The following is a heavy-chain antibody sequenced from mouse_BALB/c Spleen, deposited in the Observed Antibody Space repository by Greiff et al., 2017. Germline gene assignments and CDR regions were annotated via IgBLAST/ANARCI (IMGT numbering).Heavy chain of an antibody. CDR2: ISSGSSTI. V-gene: IGHV5-17*02. J-gene: IGHJ2*01. D-gene: IGHD2-4*01. CDR3: ARYDYDSYYFDY. Sequence: EVKLVESGGGLVQPGGSRKLSCAASGFTFSSFGMHWVRQAPEKGLEWVAYISSGSSTIYYADTVKGRFTISRDNPKNTLFLQMTSLRSEDTAMYYCARYDYDSYYFDYWGQGITLTVSS. CDR1: GFTFSSFG.